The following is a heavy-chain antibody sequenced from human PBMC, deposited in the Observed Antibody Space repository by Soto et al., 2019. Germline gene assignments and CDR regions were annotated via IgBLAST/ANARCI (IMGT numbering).Heavy chain of an antibody. V-gene: IGHV4-59*08. CDR3: ARRYSSSWYLAFDI. CDR2: IYYSGST. Sequence: SETLSLTCTVSGGSISSYYWSWIRQPPGKGLEWIGYIYYSGSTNYNPSLKSRVTISVDTSKNQFSLKLSSVTAADTAVYYCARRYSSSWYLAFDIWGQGTMVTVSS. D-gene: IGHD6-13*01. J-gene: IGHJ3*02. CDR1: GGSISSYY.